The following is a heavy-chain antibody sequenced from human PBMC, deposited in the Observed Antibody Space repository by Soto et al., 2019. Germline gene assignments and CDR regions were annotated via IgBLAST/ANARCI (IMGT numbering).Heavy chain of an antibody. J-gene: IGHJ5*02. V-gene: IGHV4-39*01. D-gene: IGHD6-25*01. CDR2: IYFTGNT. CDR1: GGSITSSSHF. CDR3: AGQTFSIAAASYGRSNWFDP. Sequence: LSLTCTASGGSITSSSHFWGWVRQPPGKGLEWIGTIYFTGNTHYTPSLKSRLTMSIDTSKNEFSLRLNSVTAADTAVYYCAGQTFSIAAASYGRSNWFDPWGPGTLVTVSS.